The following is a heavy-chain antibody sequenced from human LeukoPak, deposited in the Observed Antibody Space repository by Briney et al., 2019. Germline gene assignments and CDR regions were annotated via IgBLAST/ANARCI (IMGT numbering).Heavy chain of an antibody. J-gene: IGHJ4*02. CDR2: ILYDGSNK. V-gene: IGHV3-30*02. CDR3: ARETQDNWNDRPGG. D-gene: IGHD1-20*01. CDR1: GFTFTKYG. Sequence: GGSLRLSCAASGFTFTKYGVHWVRQAPGKGLEWVAYILYDGSNKYYADSVKGRFTISRDNAKNSLYLQMNSLRAEDTAVYYCARETQDNWNDRPGGWGQGTLVTVSS.